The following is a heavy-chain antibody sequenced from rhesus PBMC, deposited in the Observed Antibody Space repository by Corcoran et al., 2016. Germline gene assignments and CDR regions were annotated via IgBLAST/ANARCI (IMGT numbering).Heavy chain of an antibody. CDR3: ARDRGIAGMGFDV. V-gene: IGHV4-106*01. Sequence: QVQLQESGPGLVKPSETLSLTCAVSGGSISDDYYWSWIRQPPGKGLEWIGYIYGSGGCTNYNPSLKNRVTISIDTSKNQFSLKLSSVTAADTAVYYCARDRGIAGMGFDVWGPGVLVTVSS. CDR2: IYGSGGCT. D-gene: IGHD1-1-1*01. J-gene: IGHJ5-1*01. CDR1: GGSISDDYY.